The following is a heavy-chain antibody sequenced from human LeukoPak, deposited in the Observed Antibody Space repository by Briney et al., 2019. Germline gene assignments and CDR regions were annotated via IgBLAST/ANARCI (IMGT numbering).Heavy chain of an antibody. CDR2: ISASGGST. CDR3: AKVLGGIAAAGSNFDY. Sequence: GGSLRLSCAASGFTFSSYAMSWVRQAPGKGLEWVSAISASGGSTYYADSVKGRFTISRDNSKNTLYLQMNSLRAEDTAVYYCAKVLGGIAAAGSNFDYWGQGTLVTVSS. D-gene: IGHD6-13*01. J-gene: IGHJ4*02. V-gene: IGHV3-23*01. CDR1: GFTFSSYA.